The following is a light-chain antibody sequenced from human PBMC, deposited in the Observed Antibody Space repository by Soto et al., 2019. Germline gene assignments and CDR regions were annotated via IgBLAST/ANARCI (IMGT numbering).Light chain of an antibody. CDR2: DAS. CDR1: QSVSSY. V-gene: IGKV3-11*01. CDR3: QQRSNWPPYT. J-gene: IGKJ2*01. Sequence: EIVLTQSPATLSLSPGERATLSCRASQSVSSYLAWYQQKPGQAPRLLIYDASNRATGIPARFSGSGSWTDFTLTISILEPEDFAVYYCQQRSNWPPYTFGQGSKLEIK.